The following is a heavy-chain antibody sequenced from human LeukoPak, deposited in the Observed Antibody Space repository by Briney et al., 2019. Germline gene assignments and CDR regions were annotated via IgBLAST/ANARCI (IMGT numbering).Heavy chain of an antibody. V-gene: IGHV4-39*01. Sequence: PSETLSLTCTVSGDSISSRSYYCGWVRQPPGKGVEWLGTICYSGSTYYNPSRQSRVTISVDTSNNQFSLKLSSVTAADSAVYYCATRTFRGAFDIWGQGTLVTVSS. D-gene: IGHD2-2*01. CDR1: GDSISSRSYY. CDR2: ICYSGST. CDR3: ATRTFRGAFDI. J-gene: IGHJ3*02.